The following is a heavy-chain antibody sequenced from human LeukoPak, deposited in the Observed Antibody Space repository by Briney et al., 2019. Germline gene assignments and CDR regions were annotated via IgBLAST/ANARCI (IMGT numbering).Heavy chain of an antibody. V-gene: IGHV1-2*02. CDR1: GYTFTSYG. Sequence: EASVKVSCKASGYTFTSYGISWVRQAPGQGLEWMGWINPKSGGTNYAQRFQGRITMTRDTSISTAYVELSRLRSDDTAVYFCAREKGEYHSDSSEFPDYFQYWGQGTLVTVSS. CDR3: AREKGEYHSDSSEFPDYFQY. J-gene: IGHJ1*01. CDR2: INPKSGGT. D-gene: IGHD3-22*01.